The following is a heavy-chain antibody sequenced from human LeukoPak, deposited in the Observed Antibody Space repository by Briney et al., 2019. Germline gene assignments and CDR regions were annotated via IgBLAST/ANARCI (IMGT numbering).Heavy chain of an antibody. Sequence: ASVKVSCKASGYTCTGYYMHWVRQAPGQGLEWMGWINPNSGVTNYAQKFQGRVTMTRDTSISTAYMELSRLRSDDTAVYYCARVLDSGYPVWDCWGQGTLVTVSS. CDR3: ARVLDSGYPVWDC. CDR2: INPNSGVT. CDR1: GYTCTGYY. D-gene: IGHD5-12*01. V-gene: IGHV1-2*02. J-gene: IGHJ4*02.